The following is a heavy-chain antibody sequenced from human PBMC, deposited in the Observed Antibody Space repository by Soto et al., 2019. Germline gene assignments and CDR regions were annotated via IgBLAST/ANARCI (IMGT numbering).Heavy chain of an antibody. J-gene: IGHJ4*02. Sequence: EVQLVESGGGVVQPGGSLRLSGAASGFTVSSNYLSWVRQAPGKGLEWVSVIYSGGSTYYADSVKGRFTISRDNSKNTLYLQMNSLRAEDTAVYYCARDKIPDILTGYYDEYWGQGTLVTVSS. CDR2: IYSGGST. CDR1: GFTVSSNY. CDR3: ARDKIPDILTGYYDEY. D-gene: IGHD3-9*01. V-gene: IGHV3-66*01.